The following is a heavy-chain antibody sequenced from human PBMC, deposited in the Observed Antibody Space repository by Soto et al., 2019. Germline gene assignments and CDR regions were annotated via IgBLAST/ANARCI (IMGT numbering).Heavy chain of an antibody. Sequence: GGSLRLSCAASGFTFRSYAMHWVRQAPGKGLEWVAVISNDGSKKYYADSVKGRFTISRDNSKDTLYLRMNNLGAGDSAVYYCARAHKDYDILTGYSTHFDYWGQGTLVTVSS. CDR3: ARAHKDYDILTGYSTHFDY. V-gene: IGHV3-30-3*01. J-gene: IGHJ4*02. D-gene: IGHD3-9*01. CDR2: ISNDGSKK. CDR1: GFTFRSYA.